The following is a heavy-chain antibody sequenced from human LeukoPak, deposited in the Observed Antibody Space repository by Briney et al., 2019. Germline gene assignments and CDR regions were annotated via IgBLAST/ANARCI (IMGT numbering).Heavy chain of an antibody. CDR2: INPNSGDT. V-gene: IGHV1-2*02. Sequence: ASVKVSCKASGYTFTGYYMHWVRQAPGQGLEWMGWINPNSGDTNYTQKFRGRVTMTRDTSISTAYMELSRLRSDDAAVYYCASRQLPYNFDYWGQGTLVTVSS. D-gene: IGHD1-1*01. CDR1: GYTFTGYY. CDR3: ASRQLPYNFDY. J-gene: IGHJ4*02.